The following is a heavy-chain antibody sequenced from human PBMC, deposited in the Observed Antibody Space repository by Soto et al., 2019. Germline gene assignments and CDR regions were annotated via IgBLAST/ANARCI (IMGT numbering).Heavy chain of an antibody. CDR1: GFTFSSNW. Sequence: GGSLRLSCAASGFTFSSNWMHWVRQAPGKGPVWVSRINCDGTTTTYADSVRGRFTISRDNVKNTLYLQMNSLRAEDTAVYYCTRGLSSSSSWGQGTLVTVSS. CDR2: INCDGTTT. CDR3: TRGLSSSSS. D-gene: IGHD6-6*01. J-gene: IGHJ4*02. V-gene: IGHV3-74*01.